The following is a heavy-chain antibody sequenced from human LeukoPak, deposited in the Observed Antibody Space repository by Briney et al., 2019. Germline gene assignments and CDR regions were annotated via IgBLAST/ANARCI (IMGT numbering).Heavy chain of an antibody. CDR2: IKQDGSEN. J-gene: IGHJ4*02. CDR3: ARGRAYYDFWSGYYPDY. CDR1: GFTFSSSW. Sequence: GGSLSLSCAASGFTFSSSWMGWVRHAPGKGLEWVANIKQDGSENYYVDSVKGRFTISRDNAKNSLYLQMNSLRAEDTAVYYCARGRAYYDFWSGYYPDYWGQGTLVTVSS. V-gene: IGHV3-7*01. D-gene: IGHD3-3*01.